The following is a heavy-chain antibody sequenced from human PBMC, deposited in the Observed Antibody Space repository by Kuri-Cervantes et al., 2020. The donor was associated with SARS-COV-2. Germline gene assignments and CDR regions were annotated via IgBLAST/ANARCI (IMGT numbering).Heavy chain of an antibody. CDR3: ARGRTVMVYAMGSNWFDP. D-gene: IGHD2-8*01. V-gene: IGHV4-34*01. CDR2: INHSGST. J-gene: IGHJ5*02. CDR1: GGSFSGYY. Sequence: TLSLTCAVYGGSFSGYYWSWIRQPPGKGLEWIGEINHSGSTNYNPSLKSRVTISVDTSKNQFSLKLSSVTAADTAVYYCARGRTVMVYAMGSNWFDPWGQGTLVTVSS.